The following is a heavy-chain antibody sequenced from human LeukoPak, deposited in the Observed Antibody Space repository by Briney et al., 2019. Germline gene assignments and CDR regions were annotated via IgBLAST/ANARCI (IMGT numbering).Heavy chain of an antibody. D-gene: IGHD2-15*01. J-gene: IGHJ4*02. CDR2: INHSGST. V-gene: IGHV4-34*01. CDR3: AREASGAFDY. CDR1: GGSFSGYY. Sequence: PSETLSLTCAVYGGSFSGYYWSWIRQPPGKGLEWIGEINHSGSTNYNPSLKSRVTISVHTSKNQFSLKLSSVTAADTAVYYCAREASGAFDYWGQGTLVTVSS.